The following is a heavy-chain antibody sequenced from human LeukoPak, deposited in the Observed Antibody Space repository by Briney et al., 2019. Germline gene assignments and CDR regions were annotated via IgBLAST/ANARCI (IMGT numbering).Heavy chain of an antibody. V-gene: IGHV3-21*01. J-gene: IGHJ4*02. CDR1: GFTFSSYS. CDR3: ARAGQGDTNDY. CDR2: ISSSSSYI. Sequence: GGSLRLSCAVSGFTFSSYSMNWVRQAPGRGLEWVSSISSSSSYIYYADSVKGRFTISRDNDKNSLFLQMNSLRAEDTAVYYCARAGQGDTNDYWGQGTLVTVSS. D-gene: IGHD2-21*02.